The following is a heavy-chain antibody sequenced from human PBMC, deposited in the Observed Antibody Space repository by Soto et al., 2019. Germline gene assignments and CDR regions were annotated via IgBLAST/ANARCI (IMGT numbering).Heavy chain of an antibody. Sequence: QVQLQESGPGLVKPSQTLSLTCTVSGGSISSGGYYWSWIRQHPGKGLEWSGYSYYSRSTYYNPSLKSRVTRSLDTSKNQFSRKQSSVTAAHTAVEYSAGGEGATTFDYLGQGTLVTVSS. J-gene: IGHJ4*02. D-gene: IGHD5-12*01. V-gene: IGHV4-31*03. CDR3: AGGEGATTFDY. CDR1: GGSISSGGYY. CDR2: SYYSRST.